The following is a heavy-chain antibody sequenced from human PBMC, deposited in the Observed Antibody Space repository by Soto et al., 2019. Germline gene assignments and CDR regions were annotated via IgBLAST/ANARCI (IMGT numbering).Heavy chain of an antibody. CDR1: GGSFSGHY. CDR3: ARTLLYCSSTSCHYYYYYGMDV. D-gene: IGHD2-2*01. J-gene: IGHJ6*02. Sequence: SETLSLTCAVYGGSFSGHYWSWIRQPPGKGLEWIGEINHSGSTNYNPSLKSRVTISVDTSKNQFSLKLSSVTAADTAVYYCARTLLYCSSTSCHYYYYYGMDVWGQGTTVTVSS. V-gene: IGHV4-34*01. CDR2: INHSGST.